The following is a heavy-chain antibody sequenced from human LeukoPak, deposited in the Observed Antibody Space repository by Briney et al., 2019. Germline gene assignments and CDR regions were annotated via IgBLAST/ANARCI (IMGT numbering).Heavy chain of an antibody. D-gene: IGHD4-11*01. CDR3: ARHMATVTQRVYYFDY. J-gene: IGHJ4*02. CDR2: GHYSGNT. CDR1: GTSITSYY. V-gene: IGHV4-59*08. Sequence: SETLSLTCTVSGTSITSYYWNWIRQAPGQGPEWIGYGHYSGNTKYNPPLKSRVTIPVDTSKNQFSLKLSSVTAADTAVYYCARHMATVTQRVYYFDYWGQGTLVTVSS.